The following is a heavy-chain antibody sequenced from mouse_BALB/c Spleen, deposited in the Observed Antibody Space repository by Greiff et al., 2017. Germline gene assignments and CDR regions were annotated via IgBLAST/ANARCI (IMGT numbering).Heavy chain of an antibody. D-gene: IGHD2-2*01. V-gene: IGHV5-6-2*01. Sequence: EVQLVESGGGLVKLGGSLKLSCAASGFTFSSYYMSWVRQTPEKRLELVAAINSNGGSTYYPDTVKGRFTISRDNAKNTLYLQMSSLKSEDTALYYCATPYGYDSVWFAYWGQGTLVTVSA. CDR2: INSNGGST. CDR3: ATPYGYDSVWFAY. CDR1: GFTFSSYY. J-gene: IGHJ3*01.